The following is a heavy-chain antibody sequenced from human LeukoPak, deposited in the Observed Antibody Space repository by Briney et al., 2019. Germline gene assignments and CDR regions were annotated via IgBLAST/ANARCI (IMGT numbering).Heavy chain of an antibody. V-gene: IGHV1-69*04. CDR1: GGTFSSSA. J-gene: IGHJ4*02. CDR3: ARGRDSSSWFFDY. CDR2: IIPILGIA. D-gene: IGHD6-13*01. Sequence: GASVKVSFKASGGTFSSSAISWVRQAPGQGLEWMGRIIPILGIANYAQKFQGRVTITTDESTSTAYMELSSLRSEDTAVYYCARGRDSSSWFFDYWGQGTLVTVSS.